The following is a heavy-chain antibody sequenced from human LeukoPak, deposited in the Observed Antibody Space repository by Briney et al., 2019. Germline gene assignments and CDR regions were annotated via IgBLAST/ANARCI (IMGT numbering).Heavy chain of an antibody. J-gene: IGHJ4*02. CDR1: GDSFSTYY. CDR3: AGERGEEYSSGWYKTNYFDN. D-gene: IGHD6-13*01. CDR2: VYYTGTA. Sequence: SETLSLTCTVSGDSFSTYYWTWIRQPPGKGLAWIGSVYYTGTANFNPSLENRVTISVDTSKSQFSLKLSSVTGADTAVYYCAGERGEEYSSGWYKTNYFDNWGQGIRVTVSS. V-gene: IGHV4-59*12.